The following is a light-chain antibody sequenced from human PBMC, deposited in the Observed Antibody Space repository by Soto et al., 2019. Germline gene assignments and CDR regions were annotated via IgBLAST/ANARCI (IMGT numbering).Light chain of an antibody. J-gene: IGKJ1*01. CDR3: QQDGSSRT. V-gene: IGKV3-20*01. Sequence: EIVLTQSPGTLSLSPGERATLSCRASQSVSSSYLAWYQQKPGQAPRLLIYGASSRATGIPDRFSGSGSGKDFTLTISRLEPEDFAVYYCQQDGSSRTFGQGTQVEIK. CDR1: QSVSSSY. CDR2: GAS.